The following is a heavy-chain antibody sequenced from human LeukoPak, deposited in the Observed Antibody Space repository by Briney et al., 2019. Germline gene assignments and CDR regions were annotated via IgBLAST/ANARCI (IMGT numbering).Heavy chain of an antibody. D-gene: IGHD1-1*01. CDR3: ARNGRWNGVDY. J-gene: IGHJ4*02. CDR2: INAYNGNT. V-gene: IGHV1-18*04. Sequence: ASVKVSCKASGYTFTSYGISWVRQAPGQGLEWMGWINAYNGNTNYAQKLQGRVTMTTDTSTSTAYKELRSLRSDDTAVYYCARNGRWNGVDYWGQGTLVTVSS. CDR1: GYTFTSYG.